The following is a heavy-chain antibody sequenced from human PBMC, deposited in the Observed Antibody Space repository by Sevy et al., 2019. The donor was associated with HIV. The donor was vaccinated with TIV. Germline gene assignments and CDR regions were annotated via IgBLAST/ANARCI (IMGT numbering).Heavy chain of an antibody. CDR1: GGTFSSYA. D-gene: IGHD3-22*01. CDR3: ARDGTMIVSPRQRPFDY. J-gene: IGHJ4*02. V-gene: IGHV1-69*13. CDR2: IIPIFGTA. Sequence: ASVKVSCKASGGTFSSYAISWVRQAPGQGLEWMGGIIPIFGTANYAQKFQGRVTITADESTSTAYMELSSLRSEDTAVYYCARDGTMIVSPRQRPFDYWGQGTLVTVSS.